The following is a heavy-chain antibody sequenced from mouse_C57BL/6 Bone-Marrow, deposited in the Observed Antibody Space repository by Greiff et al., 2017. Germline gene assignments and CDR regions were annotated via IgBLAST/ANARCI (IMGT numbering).Heavy chain of an antibody. Sequence: DVKLVESGGGLVKPGGSLKLSCAASGFTFSSYAMSWVRHTPEKRLEWVATISDGGSYTYYPDNVKGRFTISRDNAKNNLYLQMSHLKSEDTAMYYCARRGITPAWFAYWGQGTLVTVSA. J-gene: IGHJ3*01. CDR3: ARRGITPAWFAY. CDR2: ISDGGSYT. V-gene: IGHV5-4*03. D-gene: IGHD2-4*01. CDR1: GFTFSSYA.